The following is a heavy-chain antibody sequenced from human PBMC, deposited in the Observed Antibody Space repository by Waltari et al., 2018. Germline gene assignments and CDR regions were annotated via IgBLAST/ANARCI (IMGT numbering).Heavy chain of an antibody. D-gene: IGHD3-10*01. CDR3: AKSLGDTYGRYPMDY. CDR1: GFTFSGYT. Sequence: EVPLLESGGGLVQPGGSLRLSCAASGFTFSGYTMTWVRQAPGKGLEWVSTIRGSGGDTYYADSVKGRFTISRDNSRNTLYLQMNTLRAGDTAVYYCAKSLGDTYGRYPMDYWGQGTLVTVSS. V-gene: IGHV3-23*01. CDR2: IRGSGGDT. J-gene: IGHJ4*02.